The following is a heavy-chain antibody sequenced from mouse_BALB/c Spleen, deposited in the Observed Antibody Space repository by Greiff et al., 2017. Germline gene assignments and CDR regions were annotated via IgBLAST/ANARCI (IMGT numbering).Heavy chain of an antibody. CDR1: GFTFSSFG. Sequence: EVMLVESGGGLVQPGGSRKLSCAASGFTFSSFGMHWVRQAPEKGLEWVAYISSGSSTIYYADTVKGRFTISRDNPKNTLFLQMTSLRSEDTAMYYCARLGVITTRGGYAMDYWGQGTSVTVSS. CDR3: ARLGVITTRGGYAMDY. V-gene: IGHV5-17*02. D-gene: IGHD2-4*01. CDR2: ISSGSSTI. J-gene: IGHJ4*01.